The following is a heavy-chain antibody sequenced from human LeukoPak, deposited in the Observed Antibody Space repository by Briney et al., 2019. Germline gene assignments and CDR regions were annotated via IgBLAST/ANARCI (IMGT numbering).Heavy chain of an antibody. CDR2: IYYTGNT. J-gene: IGHJ4*02. CDR3: ARGGSGTWFVDY. V-gene: IGHV4-59*08. D-gene: IGHD6-25*01. CDR1: GGSIRSYY. Sequence: SETLSLACTVSGGSIRSYYWSWIRQPPGKGLEWIGYIYYTGNTNHNPSLKSRVTIPVDTSKNQFFLKLSSVTAADTAVYYCARGGSGTWFVDYWGQGTLVTVSS.